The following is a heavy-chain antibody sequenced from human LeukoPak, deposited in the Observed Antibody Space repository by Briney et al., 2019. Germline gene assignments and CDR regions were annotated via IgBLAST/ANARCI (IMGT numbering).Heavy chain of an antibody. CDR3: ARGPANGGYGVDY. D-gene: IGHD5-12*01. V-gene: IGHV3-74*01. Sequence: GGSLRLSCAASGFTFRRHWMYWVRQAPGKGLVWVARINSDGTSTSYADSVKGRFTISRDSATLYLQMNSLTAEDTAVYYCARGPANGGYGVDYWGQGTLVTVSS. J-gene: IGHJ4*02. CDR1: GFTFRRHW. CDR2: INSDGTST.